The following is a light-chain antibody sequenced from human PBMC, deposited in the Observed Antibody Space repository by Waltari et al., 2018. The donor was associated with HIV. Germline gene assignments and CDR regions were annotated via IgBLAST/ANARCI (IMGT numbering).Light chain of an antibody. CDR3: AAWDDSLAWV. J-gene: IGLJ3*02. CDR1: RSNIGSNT. CDR2: SNK. Sequence: QSVLTQPPSASGTPGQRVTISCSGSRSNIGSNTVNWYQQLPGTAPKLLSYSNKRRPSGVPDRFSGSKSGTAASLAISGLQSEDEADYYCAAWDDSLAWVFGGGTKLTVL. V-gene: IGLV1-44*01.